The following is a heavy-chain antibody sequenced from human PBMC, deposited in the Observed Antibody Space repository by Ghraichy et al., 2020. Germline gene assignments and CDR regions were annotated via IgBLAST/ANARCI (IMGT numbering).Heavy chain of an antibody. CDR2: ISGSGGST. J-gene: IGHJ2*01. CDR3: AKRSGITMIVVPKNWYFDL. D-gene: IGHD3-22*01. Sequence: GGSLRLSCAASGFTFSSYAMSWVRQAPGKGLEWVSAISGSGGSTYYADSVKGRFTISRDNSKNTLYLQMNSLRAEDTAVYYCAKRSGITMIVVPKNWYFDLWGRGTLVTVSS. CDR1: GFTFSSYA. V-gene: IGHV3-23*01.